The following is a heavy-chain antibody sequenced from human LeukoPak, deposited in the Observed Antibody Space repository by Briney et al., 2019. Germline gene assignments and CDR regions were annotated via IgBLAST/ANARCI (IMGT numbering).Heavy chain of an antibody. V-gene: IGHV1-18*01. CDR1: GYTFSRYD. Sequence: ASVKVSCKASGYTFSRYDISWVRQAPGQGLEWMGWISAYNGNTNYAQKVQGRVTVTIDTSTSTAYMELRSLRSDDTAVYYCARDGGYTSYDSSGYWPLDYWGQGTLVTVSS. D-gene: IGHD3-22*01. CDR3: ARDGGYTSYDSSGYWPLDY. CDR2: ISAYNGNT. J-gene: IGHJ4*02.